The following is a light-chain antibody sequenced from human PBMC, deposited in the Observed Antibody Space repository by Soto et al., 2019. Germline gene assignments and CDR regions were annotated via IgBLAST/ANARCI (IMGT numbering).Light chain of an antibody. Sequence: DIQLTQSPSFLSASIGDRVTITCRASQGISSYLAWYQQKPGKAPKLLIYAGSTLQSGVPSRFSGSGSGTEFTLTISSLQPEVFATYYCQQLNSYPLTFGVGTKVEIK. CDR3: QQLNSYPLT. CDR2: AGS. J-gene: IGKJ4*01. V-gene: IGKV1-9*01. CDR1: QGISSY.